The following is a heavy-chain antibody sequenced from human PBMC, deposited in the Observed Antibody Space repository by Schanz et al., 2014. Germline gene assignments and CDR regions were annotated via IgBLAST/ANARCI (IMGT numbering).Heavy chain of an antibody. CDR1: GFTFSSYW. V-gene: IGHV3-74*01. Sequence: EVQLVESGGGLVQPGGSLRLSCAASGFTFSSYWMHWVRQVPGKGLVWVSRIKSDGSSTSYADSVKGRFTISRDNAKNTLYLQMNTLRADDTAVYYCARELPGVVAFDFWGQGTMVTVSS. CDR2: IKSDGSST. CDR3: ARELPGVVAFDF. J-gene: IGHJ3*01. D-gene: IGHD7-27*01.